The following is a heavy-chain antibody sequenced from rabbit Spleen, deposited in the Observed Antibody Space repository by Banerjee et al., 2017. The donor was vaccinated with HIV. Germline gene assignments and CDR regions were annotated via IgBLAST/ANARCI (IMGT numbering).Heavy chain of an antibody. Sequence: QLKESGGGLVQPGGSLKLSCKASGFDFSNYYMNWVRQAPGKGLEWIGYFDPVFGSTYYANWVNGRFSISRENAQNTVFLQMTSLTAADTATYFCARDGAGGSYFALWGPGTLVTVS. D-gene: IGHD8-1*01. CDR2: FDPVFGST. V-gene: IGHV1S7*01. CDR1: GFDFSNYY. J-gene: IGHJ4*01. CDR3: ARDGAGGSYFAL.